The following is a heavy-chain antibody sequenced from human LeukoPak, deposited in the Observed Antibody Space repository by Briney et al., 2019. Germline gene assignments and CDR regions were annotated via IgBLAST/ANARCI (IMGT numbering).Heavy chain of an antibody. CDR2: IVVGSGDA. Sequence: SVKVSCKASGFTLVNSAVHWVRQARGQSLEWIGWIVVGSGDARYAQRFQERLTITRDKSTSTAYMELSSLRSEDTAVYYCAADRHLGATAGFGFWGQGTLVTVSS. CDR3: AADRHLGATAGFGF. D-gene: IGHD1-26*01. V-gene: IGHV1-58*01. J-gene: IGHJ4*02. CDR1: GFTLVNSA.